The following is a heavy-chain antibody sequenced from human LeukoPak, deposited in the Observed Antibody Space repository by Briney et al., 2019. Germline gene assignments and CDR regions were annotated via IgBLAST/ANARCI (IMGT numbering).Heavy chain of an antibody. D-gene: IGHD3-10*01. CDR3: ARGPVVRGVIIAEGDY. V-gene: IGHV1-3*01. J-gene: IGHJ4*02. Sequence: ASVKVSCKASGYTFTGSYLHWVRQAPGQRLEWMGWINAGNGNTKYSQKFQGRVTITRDTSASTAYVEPSSLRSEDTAVYYCARGPVVRGVIIAEGDYWGQGTLVTVSS. CDR2: INAGNGNT. CDR1: GYTFTGSY.